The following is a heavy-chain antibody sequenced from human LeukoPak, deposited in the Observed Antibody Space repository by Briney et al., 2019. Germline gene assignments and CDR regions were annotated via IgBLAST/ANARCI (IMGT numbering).Heavy chain of an antibody. CDR3: ARGKVGATTRYDY. D-gene: IGHD1-26*01. Sequence: PSQTLSLTCTVSGGSISSGSYYWSWIRQPAGKGLEWIGRIYTSGSTNYNPSLKSRVTISVDTSKHQFSLKLSSVTAADTAVYYCARGKVGATTRYDYWGQGTLVTVSS. CDR1: GGSISSGSYY. J-gene: IGHJ4*02. V-gene: IGHV4-61*02. CDR2: IYTSGST.